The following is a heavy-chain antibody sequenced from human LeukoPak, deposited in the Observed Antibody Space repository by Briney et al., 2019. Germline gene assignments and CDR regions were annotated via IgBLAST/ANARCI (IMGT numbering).Heavy chain of an antibody. Sequence: GESLRISCQDSGYRFTNYWSSWVRQLPGKGLEWLGGIDPSYSYTSYSPSFQGHVTFSADKSISTADLQWSSLKASDTAMYYCASPADYYGSGSYIAYWGQGTLVTVSS. CDR3: ASPADYYGSGSYIAY. D-gene: IGHD3-10*01. J-gene: IGHJ4*02. V-gene: IGHV5-10-1*01. CDR2: IDPSYSYT. CDR1: GYRFTNYW.